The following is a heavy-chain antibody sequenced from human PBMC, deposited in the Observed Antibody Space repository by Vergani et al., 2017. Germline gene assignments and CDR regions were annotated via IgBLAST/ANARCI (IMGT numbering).Heavy chain of an antibody. CDR3: SRASASGSSLDDAFDI. CDR1: GGSISSSNW. D-gene: IGHD1-26*01. J-gene: IGHJ3*02. Sequence: QVQLQESGPGLVKPSGTLSLTCAVSGGSISSSNWWSWVRQPPGKGLEWIGEIYHSGSTNYNPSLKSRVTLSVDKSKNQFSLKLSSVTAADTAVYYCSRASASGSSLDDAFDIWGQGTMVTVSS. V-gene: IGHV4-4*02. CDR2: IYHSGST.